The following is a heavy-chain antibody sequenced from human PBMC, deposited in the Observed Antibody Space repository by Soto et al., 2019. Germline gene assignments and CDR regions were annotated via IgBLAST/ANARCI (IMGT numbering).Heavy chain of an antibody. Sequence: SETLSLTCTVSGGSISSGGYYWSWIRQHPGKGLEWIGYIYYSGSTYYNPSLKSRVTISVDTSKNQFSLKLSSVTAADTAVYDCARENDSSGNHYGMDVWGQGTTVTDSS. D-gene: IGHD3-22*01. CDR1: GGSISSGGYY. CDR2: IYYSGST. CDR3: ARENDSSGNHYGMDV. J-gene: IGHJ6*02. V-gene: IGHV4-31*03.